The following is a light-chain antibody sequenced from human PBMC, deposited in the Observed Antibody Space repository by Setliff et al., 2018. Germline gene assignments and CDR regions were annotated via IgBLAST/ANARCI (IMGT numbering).Light chain of an antibody. CDR1: LGSVSTANY. V-gene: IGLV8-61*01. Sequence: QTVVTQEPSFSVSPGGTVTLTCALSLGSVSTANYPSWYQQTPGQAPRRLIYRTNSRRSGVPARFSGSILGNKAALTITGAQAEDESDYYCLLSMGSGISVFGTGTKSPS. CDR2: RTN. J-gene: IGLJ1*01. CDR3: LLSMGSGISV.